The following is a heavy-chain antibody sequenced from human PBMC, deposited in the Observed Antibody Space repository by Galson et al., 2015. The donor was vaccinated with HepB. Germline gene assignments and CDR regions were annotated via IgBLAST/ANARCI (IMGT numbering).Heavy chain of an antibody. CDR3: ATGMKRSGLDY. CDR1: GYTFTDYY. J-gene: IGHJ4*02. CDR2: INPKSGDT. V-gene: IGHV1-2*06. Sequence: SVKVSCKASGYTFTDYYMNWVRQAPGQGLEWMGRINPKSGDTNHAQKFQGRVTMTRDTSINTAYMELTKLRSDDTAVYYCATGMKRSGLDYWGQGSLVTVSS. D-gene: IGHD1-26*01.